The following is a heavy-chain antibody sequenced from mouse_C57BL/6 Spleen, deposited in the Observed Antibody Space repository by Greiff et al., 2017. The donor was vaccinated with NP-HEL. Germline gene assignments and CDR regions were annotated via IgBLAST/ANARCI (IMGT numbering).Heavy chain of an antibody. CDR1: GFSLTSYG. J-gene: IGHJ4*01. CDR2: RWSDGST. CDR3: ARHDRYGEDAMDY. Sequence: VQGVESGPGLVAPSQSLSITCTVSGFSLTSYGVHWVRQPPGKGLEWLVVRWSDGSTTYNSALKSRLSISKDNSKSQVFLKMNSLQTDDTAMYYCARHDRYGEDAMDYWGQGTSVTVSS. D-gene: IGHD1-1*01. V-gene: IGHV2-6-1*01.